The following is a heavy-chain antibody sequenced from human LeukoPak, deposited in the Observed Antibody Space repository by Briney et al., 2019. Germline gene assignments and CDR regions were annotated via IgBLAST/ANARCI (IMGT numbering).Heavy chain of an antibody. D-gene: IGHD2-2*01. V-gene: IGHV4-34*01. Sequence: LSETLSLTCAVYGGSFSGYYWSWIRQPPGKGLEWIGEINHSGSTNYRPPLKSRVTISVDTSKNQFSLKLSSVTAADTAVYYCARGPGGYCSSTSCYYYGMDVWGKGTTVTVSS. CDR1: GGSFSGYY. CDR2: INHSGST. J-gene: IGHJ6*04. CDR3: ARGPGGYCSSTSCYYYGMDV.